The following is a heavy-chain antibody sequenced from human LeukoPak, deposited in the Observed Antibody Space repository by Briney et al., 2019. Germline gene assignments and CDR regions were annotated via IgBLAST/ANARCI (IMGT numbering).Heavy chain of an antibody. D-gene: IGHD6-19*01. CDR1: GYTFTGYY. CDR3: ATAETDSSGWYPTAEYFQH. V-gene: IGHV1-2*02. J-gene: IGHJ1*01. Sequence: ASVKVSCKASGYTFTGYYMHWVRQAPGQGLEWMGWINPNSGGTNYAQKFQGRVTMTRDTSISTAYMELSRLRSDDTAVYYCATAETDSSGWYPTAEYFQHWGQGTLVTVSS. CDR2: INPNSGGT.